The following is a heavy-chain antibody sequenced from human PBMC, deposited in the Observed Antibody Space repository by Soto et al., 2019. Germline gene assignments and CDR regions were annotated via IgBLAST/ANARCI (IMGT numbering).Heavy chain of an antibody. V-gene: IGHV4-4*02. J-gene: IGHJ4*02. CDR2: IFHSGST. CDR3: ARINYHGFRNFDH. CDR1: NASLSNDHW. D-gene: IGHD3-10*01. Sequence: QVQLQESGPRLVKPAGTLSLTCAVSNASLSNDHWWTWVRQSPGKGLEWLGEIFHSGSTNSNPSLRSRVTVSVDKSKNQFSLKLTSVTAADTAVYYCARINYHGFRNFDHWGQGTLVTVAS.